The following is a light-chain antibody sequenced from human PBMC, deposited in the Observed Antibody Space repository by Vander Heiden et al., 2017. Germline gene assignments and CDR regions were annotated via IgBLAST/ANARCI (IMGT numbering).Light chain of an antibody. V-gene: IGKV4-1*01. CDR2: WAS. J-gene: IGKJ1*01. Sequence: DIVMTQSPDSLAVSLGERATINCKSSQNVLYNSNNKNYLAWCQQKPGQPPKLLIYWASTRESGVPDRFSGSGSGTDFTLTISSLQAEDVAVYYCQQFYSLPWTFGQGTKVEI. CDR3: QQFYSLPWT. CDR1: QNVLYNSNNKNY.